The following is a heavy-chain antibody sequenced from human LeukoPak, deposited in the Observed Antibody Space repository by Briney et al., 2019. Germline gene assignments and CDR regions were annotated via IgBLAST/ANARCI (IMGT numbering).Heavy chain of an antibody. V-gene: IGHV4-38-2*02. CDR3: AREGVYYYSSGTYRSWVDP. CDR2: IYQSGST. Sequence: SETLSLTCSVSGYSISSGYYWGWIRQPPGKGLEWIGSIYQSGSTYYNPSLKSRVTISVDTSKNQFSLKLSSVTAADTAVYYCAREGVYYYSSGTYRSWVDPWGQGTLVTVSS. J-gene: IGHJ5*02. CDR1: GYSISSGYY. D-gene: IGHD3-10*01.